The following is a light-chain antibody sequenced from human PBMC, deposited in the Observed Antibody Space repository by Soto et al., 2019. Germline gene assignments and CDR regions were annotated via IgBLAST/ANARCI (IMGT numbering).Light chain of an antibody. CDR2: GAS. Sequence: SPHTVSVYKGDRDTLPCRASHSSSNWLAWYQQKPGEAPKLLIYGASSMASGVPARFSGSGSGTDFTLTISSLQPDDFAAYYCQQHNSFSITFGQGTRLEIK. J-gene: IGKJ5*01. CDR3: QQHNSFSIT. CDR1: HSSSNW. V-gene: IGKV1-5*01.